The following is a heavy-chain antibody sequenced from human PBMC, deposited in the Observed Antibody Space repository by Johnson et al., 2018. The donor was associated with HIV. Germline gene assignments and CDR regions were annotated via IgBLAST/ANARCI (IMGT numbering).Heavy chain of an antibody. Sequence: VQLVESGGGLVQPGRSLRLSCKASGFSFGDYAMSWVRQAPGKGLEWIGFIRSKAYGGTTEYAASVKGKFTISRDDSKSFAYLQMNSLKPEDTAVYYCTREADGSAYYGAFDVWGQGTMVTVCS. J-gene: IGHJ3*01. D-gene: IGHD3-3*01. V-gene: IGHV3-49*04. CDR1: GFSFGDYA. CDR2: IRSKAYGGTT. CDR3: TREADGSAYYGAFDV.